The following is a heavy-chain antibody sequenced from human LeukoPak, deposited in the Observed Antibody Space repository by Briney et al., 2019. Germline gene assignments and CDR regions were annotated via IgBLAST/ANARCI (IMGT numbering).Heavy chain of an antibody. Sequence: GASVKVSCKASGGTFSSYAISWVRQAPGQGLEWMGGIIPIFGTANYAQKFQGRVAITADESTSTAYMELSSLRSEDTAVYYCARGEGDMRYCSSTSCSPAFDYWGQGTLVTVSS. J-gene: IGHJ4*02. D-gene: IGHD2-2*01. CDR3: ARGEGDMRYCSSTSCSPAFDY. CDR2: IIPIFGTA. V-gene: IGHV1-69*13. CDR1: GGTFSSYA.